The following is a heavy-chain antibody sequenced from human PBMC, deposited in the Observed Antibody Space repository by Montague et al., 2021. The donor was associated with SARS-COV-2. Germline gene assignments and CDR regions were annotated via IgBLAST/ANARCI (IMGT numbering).Heavy chain of an antibody. CDR1: GFTLTNYY. V-gene: IGHV3-7*01. CDR3: ARGSPGIGMDV. Sequence: SRRLSCAASGFTLTNYYMSWVRQAPGEGLEWVANIRQDGEERNYVASVRGRFTISRDNARNSLYLQMSSLRGDDTAVYYCARGSPGIGMDVWGQGTTVTVSS. D-gene: IGHD1-26*01. J-gene: IGHJ6*02. CDR2: IRQDGEER.